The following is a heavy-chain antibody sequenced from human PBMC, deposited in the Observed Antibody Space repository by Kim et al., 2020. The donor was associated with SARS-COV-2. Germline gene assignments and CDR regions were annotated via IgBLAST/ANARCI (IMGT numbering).Heavy chain of an antibody. CDR3: ARHPEYLERRKDFDI. CDR2: IHNNGRY. J-gene: IGHJ3*02. V-gene: IGHV4-59*08. D-gene: IGHD1-20*01. Sequence: SETLSLTCSVSGDSISNNFWSWIRQPPGKGLEWIGYIHNNGRYKYSPSLTSRVSISLDTSKNQFSLRLSSVTATDTGVYYCARHPEYLERRKDFDIWGQGTVVTVSS. CDR1: GDSISNNF.